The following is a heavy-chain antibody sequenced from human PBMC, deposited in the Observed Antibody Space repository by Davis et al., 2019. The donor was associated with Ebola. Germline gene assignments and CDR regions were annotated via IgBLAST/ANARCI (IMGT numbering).Heavy chain of an antibody. J-gene: IGHJ4*02. CDR1: GFTFSSYG. Sequence: PGGSLRLSCAASGFTFSSYGMHWVRQAPGKGLEWVAFIRYDGSNKYYADSVKGRFTISRDNAKNSLYLQMNSLRAEDTAVYYCARRRGSSWPYWGQGTLVTVSS. V-gene: IGHV3-30*02. CDR2: IRYDGSNK. CDR3: ARRRGSSWPY. D-gene: IGHD6-13*01.